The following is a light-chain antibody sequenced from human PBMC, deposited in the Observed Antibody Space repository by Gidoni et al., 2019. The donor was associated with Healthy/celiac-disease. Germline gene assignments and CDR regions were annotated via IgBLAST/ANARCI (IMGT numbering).Light chain of an antibody. CDR1: QSVSSY. J-gene: IGKJ4*01. Sequence: EMVLTQSPATLSLSPGERATLSCRASQSVSSYLAWYQQKPGQAPRLLIYDASNRATGIPARFSGSGSGTDFTLTISSLEPEDFAVYYCPQRSNWPPLTFGGGTKVEIK. CDR3: PQRSNWPPLT. CDR2: DAS. V-gene: IGKV3-11*01.